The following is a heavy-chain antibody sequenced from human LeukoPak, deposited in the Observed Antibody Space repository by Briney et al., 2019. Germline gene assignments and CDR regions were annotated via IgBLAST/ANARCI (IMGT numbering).Heavy chain of an antibody. D-gene: IGHD6-13*01. V-gene: IGHV3-7*03. CDR2: INEDGTET. J-gene: IGHJ4*02. CDR1: VFIFSSNL. Sequence: PGGSLRLSCAASVFIFSSNLMSWVRPAPGKGLEWVANINEDGTETYYVDSLKGRFTISRDNATNSLYLQMNSLRAEDTAVYYCAKGSSSSRPYYFDYWGQGTLVTVSS. CDR3: AKGSSSSRPYYFDY.